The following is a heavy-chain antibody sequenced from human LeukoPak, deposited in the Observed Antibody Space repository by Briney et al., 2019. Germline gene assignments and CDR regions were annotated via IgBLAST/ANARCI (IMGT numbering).Heavy chain of an antibody. Sequence: SETLSLTCSVSGASISSYYWSWTRQPPGKGLEWIGFIYYSGSSNYNPSLKSRVTMSIDRSKNQFSLKMTSVTAADMAVYYCTRGNILSGYCFDFWGQGALVTVSS. CDR1: GASISSYY. J-gene: IGHJ4*02. V-gene: IGHV4-59*12. CDR3: TRGNILSGYCFDF. D-gene: IGHD3-9*01. CDR2: IYYSGSS.